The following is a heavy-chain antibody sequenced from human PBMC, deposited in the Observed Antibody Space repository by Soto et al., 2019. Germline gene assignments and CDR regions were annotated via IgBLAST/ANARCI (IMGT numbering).Heavy chain of an antibody. V-gene: IGHV4-30-2*01. CDR2: IYHSGST. J-gene: IGHJ4*02. CDR3: ARGHSSGWYYFDY. D-gene: IGHD6-19*01. Sequence: SETLSLTCAVSGGSISSGGYSWSWIRQPPGKGLEWIGYIYHSGSTYYNPSLKSRVTISVDRSKNQFSLKLSSVTAADTAVYYCARGHSSGWYYFDYWGQGTLVTVSS. CDR1: GGSISSGGYS.